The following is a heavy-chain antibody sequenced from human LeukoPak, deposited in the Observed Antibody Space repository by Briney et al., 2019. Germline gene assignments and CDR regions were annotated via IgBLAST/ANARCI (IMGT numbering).Heavy chain of an antibody. D-gene: IGHD4-17*01. CDR1: GGSISSYY. J-gene: IGHJ5*02. V-gene: IGHV4-59*01. Sequence: SETLPLTCTVSGGSISSYYWSWIRQPPGKGLEWIGYIYYSGSTNYNPSLKSRVTISVDTSKNQFSLKLSSVTAADTAVYYCARAPDYGDYEVAWFAPWGQGTLVTVSS. CDR2: IYYSGST. CDR3: ARAPDYGDYEVAWFAP.